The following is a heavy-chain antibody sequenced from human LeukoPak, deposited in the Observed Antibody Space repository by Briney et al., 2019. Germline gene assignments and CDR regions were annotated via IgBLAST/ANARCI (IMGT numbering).Heavy chain of an antibody. CDR3: ARGGSITSREYFESLDY. CDR1: GHTFTNYI. CDR2: INTIFGTA. J-gene: IGHJ4*02. Sequence: SVKVSCKTSGHTFTNYIYIWVRQAPGQGLEWVGGINTIFGTANYAQKFQGRVTIIADKSASTAYMQLSKMRSDDTAVYYCARGGSITSREYFESLDYWGQGTLVTVSS. V-gene: IGHV1-69*06. D-gene: IGHD3-9*01.